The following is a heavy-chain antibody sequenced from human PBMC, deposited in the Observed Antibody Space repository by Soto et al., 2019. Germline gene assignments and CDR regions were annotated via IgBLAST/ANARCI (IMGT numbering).Heavy chain of an antibody. Sequence: EVQLVESGGGLVKPGGSLRLSCTASGFTFSSHSFNWVRQAPGKGLEWVSSISTSSTYIYYADAVKGRFTVSRDNARDSLYLQMRSLRAEDTAVYYCARIVRYNLLAPHYGMDVWGQGTTVTVSS. D-gene: IGHD2-8*02. CDR2: ISTSSTYI. CDR1: GFTFSSHS. CDR3: ARIVRYNLLAPHYGMDV. J-gene: IGHJ6*02. V-gene: IGHV3-21*02.